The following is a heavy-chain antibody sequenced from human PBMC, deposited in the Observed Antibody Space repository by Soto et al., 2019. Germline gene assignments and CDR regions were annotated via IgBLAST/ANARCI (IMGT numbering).Heavy chain of an antibody. D-gene: IGHD4-17*01. J-gene: IGHJ4*02. CDR3: ARDYGDYEDY. CDR2: ISSSRSTI. V-gene: IGHV3-48*01. CDR1: GFTFRSYS. Sequence: EVQLVESGGGLVQPGGALRLSCAASGFTFRSYSMDLVPPGPGKGLEWVSLISSSRSTIYYADSVKGRFTISRDNAKNSLYLQMNSLRAEDTAVYYCARDYGDYEDYWGQGTLVTVSS.